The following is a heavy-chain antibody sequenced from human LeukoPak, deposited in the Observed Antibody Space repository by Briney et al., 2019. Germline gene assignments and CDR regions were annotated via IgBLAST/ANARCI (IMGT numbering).Heavy chain of an antibody. Sequence: GASVKVSCKASGYTFTGYYMHWVRQAPGQGLEWMGWIDPNSGGTNYAQKFQGRVTMTRDTSIGTAYMVLNRLRSDDTAVYYCAREYYYGSGNYYNRIDYWGQGTLVTVSS. CDR1: GYTFTGYY. CDR3: AREYYYGSGNYYNRIDY. CDR2: IDPNSGGT. V-gene: IGHV1-2*02. J-gene: IGHJ4*02. D-gene: IGHD3-10*01.